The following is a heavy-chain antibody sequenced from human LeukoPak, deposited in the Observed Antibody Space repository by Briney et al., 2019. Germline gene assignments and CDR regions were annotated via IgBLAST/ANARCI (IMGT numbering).Heavy chain of an antibody. Sequence: PGGSLRHSCAASGFTFSSYVMHWVRQAPGKGLAWVAVIGYDGSNKFYADSVKGRFTISRDNPKSTVFLQMNSLRAEDTAVYYCARDRSQYYYGSSGYGDFDYWGQGTLVTVSS. D-gene: IGHD3-22*01. J-gene: IGHJ4*02. CDR2: IGYDGSNK. CDR3: ARDRSQYYYGSSGYGDFDY. CDR1: GFTFSSYV. V-gene: IGHV3-33*01.